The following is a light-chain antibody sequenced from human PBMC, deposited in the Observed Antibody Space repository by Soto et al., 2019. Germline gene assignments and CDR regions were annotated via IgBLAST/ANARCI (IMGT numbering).Light chain of an antibody. Sequence: DIQMTQSPSTLSASVGDRVTLTCRASQSIRSWLAWYQQKPGKAPKLLIYKASSLETGLPSRFSGSGSGTEFTLTISSLQTDDFATYYCQQYDGYPYTFGQGTRLEIK. J-gene: IGKJ2*01. CDR2: KAS. V-gene: IGKV1-5*03. CDR1: QSIRSW. CDR3: QQYDGYPYT.